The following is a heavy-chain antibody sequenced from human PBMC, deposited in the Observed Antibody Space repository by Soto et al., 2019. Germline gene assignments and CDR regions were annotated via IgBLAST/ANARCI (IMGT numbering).Heavy chain of an antibody. CDR3: ARDRRQQLVLLYGMDV. CDR1: GGSISSGDYY. J-gene: IGHJ6*02. Sequence: PAETLSLTCTVSGGSISSGDYYWSCIRQSRGKGLEWIGYIYCSGSTYYNPSLKSRVTISVDTSKNQFSLKLSSVTAADTAVYYCARDRRQQLVLLYGMDVWGQGTTVTVS. D-gene: IGHD6-13*01. V-gene: IGHV4-30-4*01. CDR2: IYCSGST.